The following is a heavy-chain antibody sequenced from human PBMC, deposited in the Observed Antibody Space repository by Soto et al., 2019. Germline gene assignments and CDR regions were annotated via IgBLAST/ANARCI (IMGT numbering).Heavy chain of an antibody. V-gene: IGHV3-9*01. CDR1: GFTFVDYA. J-gene: IGHJ6*03. Sequence: GGSLRLSCAASGFTFVDYAMHWVRQAPGKGLEWVSGISWNSGSIGYADSVKGRFTISRDNAKNSLYLQMNSLRAEDTALYYCAKERSVGSWFSYYYMDVWGKGTTVTVSS. CDR3: AKERSVGSWFSYYYMDV. D-gene: IGHD6-13*01. CDR2: ISWNSGSI.